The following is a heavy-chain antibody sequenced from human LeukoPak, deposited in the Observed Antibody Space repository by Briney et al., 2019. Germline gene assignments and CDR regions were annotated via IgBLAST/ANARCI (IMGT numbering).Heavy chain of an antibody. CDR1: GGSFSGYY. CDR3: ARGGSITIFGVVQYGWFDP. CDR2: INHSGST. V-gene: IGHV4-34*01. D-gene: IGHD3-3*01. Sequence: PSETLSLTCAGYGGSFSGYYWSWIRQPPGKGLEWIGEINHSGSTNYNPSLKSRVTISVDTSKNQFSLKLSSVTAADTAVYYCARGGSITIFGVVQYGWFDPWGQGTLVTVSS. J-gene: IGHJ5*02.